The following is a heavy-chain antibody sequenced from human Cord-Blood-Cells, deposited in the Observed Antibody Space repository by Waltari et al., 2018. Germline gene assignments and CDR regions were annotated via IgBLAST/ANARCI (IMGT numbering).Heavy chain of an antibody. J-gene: IGHJ3*02. CDR2: IKQDGSEK. CDR3: ARSRTGDAFDI. D-gene: IGHD7-27*01. V-gene: IGHV3-7*01. Sequence: EVQLVESGGGLVQPGGSLRLSCAASGFTFSRYWISWVRQAPGKGLEWVANIKQDGSEKYYVDSVKGRFTISRDNAKNSLYLQMNSLRAEDTAVYYCARSRTGDAFDIWGQGTMVTVSS. CDR1: GFTFSRYW.